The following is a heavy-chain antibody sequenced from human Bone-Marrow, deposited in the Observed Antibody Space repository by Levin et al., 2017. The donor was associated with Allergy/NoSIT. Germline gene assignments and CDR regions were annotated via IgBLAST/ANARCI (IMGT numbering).Heavy chain of an antibody. D-gene: IGHD2-2*01. Sequence: GGSLRLSCAASGFTFSSYGMHWVRQAPGKGLEWVAVIWYDGSNKYYADSVKGRLTISRDNSKNTLYLQMNSLRAEDTAVYYCARDGCSSTSCYLEHYGMDVWGQGTTVTVSS. CDR2: IWYDGSNK. CDR1: GFTFSSYG. J-gene: IGHJ6*02. V-gene: IGHV3-33*01. CDR3: ARDGCSSTSCYLEHYGMDV.